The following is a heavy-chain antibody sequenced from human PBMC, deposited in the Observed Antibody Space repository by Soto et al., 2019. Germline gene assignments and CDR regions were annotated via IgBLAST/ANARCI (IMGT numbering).Heavy chain of an antibody. D-gene: IGHD6-19*01. V-gene: IGHV3-30*18. CDR3: AKVGDHLGIAVAGTDY. Sequence: GGSLRLSCAASGFTFSSYGMHWVRQAPGKGLEWVAVISYDGSNKYYADSVKGRFTISRDNSKNTLYLQMNSLRAEDTAVYYCAKVGDHLGIAVAGTDYWGQGTLVTVSS. J-gene: IGHJ4*02. CDR2: ISYDGSNK. CDR1: GFTFSSYG.